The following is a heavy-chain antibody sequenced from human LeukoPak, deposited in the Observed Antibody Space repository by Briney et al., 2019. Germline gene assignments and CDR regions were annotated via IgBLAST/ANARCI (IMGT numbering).Heavy chain of an antibody. CDR1: GFTFSSYS. Sequence: GGSLRLSCTASGFTFSSYSMNWVRQAPGKGLEWVSYINSCNSTIYYADTVKGRFTISRDNAKNSLYLQMNSLRAEDTAVYYCARYSDYWGQGTLVTVSS. J-gene: IGHJ4*02. CDR3: ARYSDY. CDR2: INSCNSTI. V-gene: IGHV3-48*01.